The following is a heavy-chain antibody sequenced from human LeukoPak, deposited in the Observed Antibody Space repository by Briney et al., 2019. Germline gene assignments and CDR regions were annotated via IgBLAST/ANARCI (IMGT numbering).Heavy chain of an antibody. CDR2: IIPIFGTA. CDR1: GYTLTELS. CDR3: ARCDYYDSSGYYLNFDY. D-gene: IGHD3-22*01. Sequence: GASVKVSCKVSGYTLTELSMHWVRQAPGKGLEWMGGIIPIFGTANYAQKFQGRVTITADESTSTAYMELSSLRSEDTAVYYCARCDYYDSSGYYLNFDYWGQGTLVTVSS. J-gene: IGHJ4*02. V-gene: IGHV1-69*13.